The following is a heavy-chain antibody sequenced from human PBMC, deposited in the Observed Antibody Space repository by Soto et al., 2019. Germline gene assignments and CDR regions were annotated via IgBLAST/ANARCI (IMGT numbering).Heavy chain of an antibody. V-gene: IGHV3-7*03. CDR3: ARVGGPGMDF. Sequence: PGGSLRLSCAASGFTFSTYYMSWVRQAPGKGLEWVANIKEDGSEKYYVDSVRGRFTISRDNAKNSLSLQMTSLRAEDTAVYYCARVGGPGMDFWGQGTTVTVSS. CDR1: GFTFSTYY. CDR2: IKEDGSEK. J-gene: IGHJ6*02. D-gene: IGHD3-16*01.